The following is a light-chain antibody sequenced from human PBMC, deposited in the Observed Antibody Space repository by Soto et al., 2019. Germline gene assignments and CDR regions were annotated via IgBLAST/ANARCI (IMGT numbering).Light chain of an antibody. CDR2: EVS. V-gene: IGLV2-8*01. Sequence: QSALTQPPSASGSPGQSVTISCTGTSSDVGGYNDVSWYQQHPGKAPKLMIYEVSKRPSGVHDRSSCSKSGNTASLTVSGLQDDEEDDYYGGSVEASNNLVFGGGTKLTVL. CDR1: SSDVGGYND. J-gene: IGLJ3*02. CDR3: GSVEASNNLV.